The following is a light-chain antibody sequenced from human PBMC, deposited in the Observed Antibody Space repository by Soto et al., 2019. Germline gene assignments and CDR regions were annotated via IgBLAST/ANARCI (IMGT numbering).Light chain of an antibody. J-gene: IGKJ1*01. Sequence: EIVLTQSPATLSLSPGERATLSCRASQSVSSYLAWYQQKPGQAPRLLIYDASNRATGIPARFSGRGSVTDFTLTISSLEPEDFAVYFCQQRSNWGWTFCQGTQVEIK. V-gene: IGKV3-11*01. CDR1: QSVSSY. CDR2: DAS. CDR3: QQRSNWGWT.